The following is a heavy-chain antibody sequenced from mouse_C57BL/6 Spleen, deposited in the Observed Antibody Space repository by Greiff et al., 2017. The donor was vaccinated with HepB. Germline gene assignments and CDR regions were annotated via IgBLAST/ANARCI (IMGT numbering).Heavy chain of an antibody. D-gene: IGHD2-2*01. CDR1: GFTFSNYW. V-gene: IGHV6-3*01. CDR3: TDNGYDGDWYFDV. Sequence: EVKVVESGGGLVQPGGSMKLSCVASGFTFSNYWMNWVRQSPEKGLEWVAQIRLKSDNYATHYAESVKGRFTISRDDSKSSVYLQMNNLRAEDTGIYYGTDNGYDGDWYFDVWGTGTTVTVSS. CDR2: IRLKSDNYAT. J-gene: IGHJ1*03.